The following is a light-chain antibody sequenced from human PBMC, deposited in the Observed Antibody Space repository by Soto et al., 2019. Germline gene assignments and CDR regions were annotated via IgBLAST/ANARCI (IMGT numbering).Light chain of an antibody. CDR3: SSYAASHNFYFL. V-gene: IGLV2-8*01. J-gene: IGLJ3*02. Sequence: QSALTQPPSASGSPGQSVTISCTGTSSDVCGYNYVSWYQQYLGRAPQLMMDEVTKRPSGVPDRVSGSKSGNTAALTVSGLQAEDWADYYCSSYAASHNFYFLFGGATKLSVL. CDR2: EVT. CDR1: SSDVCGYNY.